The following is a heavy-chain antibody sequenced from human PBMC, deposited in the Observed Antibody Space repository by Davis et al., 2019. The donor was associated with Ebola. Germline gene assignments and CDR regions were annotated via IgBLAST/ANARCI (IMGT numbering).Heavy chain of an antibody. D-gene: IGHD3-22*01. Sequence: GESLKISCAASGFTFSSYSMNWVRQAPGEGLEWVSSISSSSSYIYYADSVKGRFTISRDNAKNSLYLQMNSLRAEDTAVYYCARDLYYYDSSGYGVAFDIWGQGTMVTVSS. CDR3: ARDLYYYDSSGYGVAFDI. J-gene: IGHJ3*02. CDR2: ISSSSSYI. CDR1: GFTFSSYS. V-gene: IGHV3-21*01.